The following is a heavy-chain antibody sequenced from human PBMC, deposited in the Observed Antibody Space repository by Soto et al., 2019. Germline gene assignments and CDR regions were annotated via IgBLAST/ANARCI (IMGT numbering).Heavy chain of an antibody. Sequence: QVKLVQSGAEVKKPGASVKVSCKASGYTFTNYGINWVRQAPGQGLEWMGWISTYNGNANYAQKLQGRVTMTTDTSTITAYMELRSLRSDDTAVYYCAKDLITLGGVIVSHYWGQGTLVTVS. J-gene: IGHJ4*02. V-gene: IGHV1-18*01. CDR1: GYTFTNYG. D-gene: IGHD3-16*02. CDR3: AKDLITLGGVIVSHY. CDR2: ISTYNGNA.